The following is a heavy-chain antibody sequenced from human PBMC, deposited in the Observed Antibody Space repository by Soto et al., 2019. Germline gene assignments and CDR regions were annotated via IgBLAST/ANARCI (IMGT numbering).Heavy chain of an antibody. D-gene: IGHD1-1*01. Sequence: QVQLVESGGGVVQPGRSLRLSCAASGFSISRSAMHWVRQAPGKGLGWVAVIADDGSNRWYADSAKGRFNISRDNSKNTVFLQMSSLRGEDTAVYYCARDLQAGTDNVNWFAPWGQGTLVTVSS. CDR1: GFSISRSA. CDR2: IADDGSNR. CDR3: ARDLQAGTDNVNWFAP. V-gene: IGHV3-30*04. J-gene: IGHJ5*02.